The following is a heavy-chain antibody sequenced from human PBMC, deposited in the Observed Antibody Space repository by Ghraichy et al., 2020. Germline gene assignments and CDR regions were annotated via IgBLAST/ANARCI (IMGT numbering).Heavy chain of an antibody. Sequence: GGSLRLSCAASGFTFSSYSMNWVRQAPGKGLEWVSSISSSSSYIYYADSVKGRFTISRDNAKNSLYLQMNSLRAEDTAVYYCARDAYSSGWLEGGYFDLWGRGTLVTVSS. CDR1: GFTFSSYS. V-gene: IGHV3-21*01. CDR2: ISSSSSYI. D-gene: IGHD6-19*01. J-gene: IGHJ2*01. CDR3: ARDAYSSGWLEGGYFDL.